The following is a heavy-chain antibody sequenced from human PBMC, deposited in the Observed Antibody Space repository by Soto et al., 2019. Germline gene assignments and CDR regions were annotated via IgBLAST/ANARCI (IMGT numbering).Heavy chain of an antibody. Sequence: SHRLSYAASGFTFGSYWMHWIRQTTGKGLVWVSRINSDGSSTSYADSVKGRFTISRDNAKNTLYLQMNSLRAEDTAVYYCASWYYYDSSGYPDAFDIWGQGTMVTVS. J-gene: IGHJ3*02. CDR2: INSDGSST. V-gene: IGHV3-74*01. CDR3: ASWYYYDSSGYPDAFDI. D-gene: IGHD3-22*01. CDR1: GFTFGSYW.